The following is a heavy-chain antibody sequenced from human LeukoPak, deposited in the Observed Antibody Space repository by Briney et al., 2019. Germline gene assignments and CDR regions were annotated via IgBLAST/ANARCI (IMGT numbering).Heavy chain of an antibody. V-gene: IGHV4-39*01. Sequence: SETLSLTCTVSGGSISSSSYYWGWIRQPPGKGLEWIGSIYYSGSTYYNPSLKSRVTISVDTSKNQFSLKLNSVTAADTAVYYCARPNGYCSSTSCYDYWGQGTLVTVSS. CDR2: IYYSGST. CDR1: GGSISSSSYY. CDR3: ARPNGYCSSTSCYDY. J-gene: IGHJ4*02. D-gene: IGHD2-2*03.